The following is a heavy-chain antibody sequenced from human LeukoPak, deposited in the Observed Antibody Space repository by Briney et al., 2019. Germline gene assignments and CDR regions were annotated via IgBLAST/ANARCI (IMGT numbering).Heavy chain of an antibody. CDR3: AREPGYCSSTSCYTTEIDN. J-gene: IGHJ4*02. V-gene: IGHV3-74*01. CDR2: INSDGSST. D-gene: IGHD2-2*02. CDR1: GFTFSSYW. Sequence: LGGSLRLSCAASGFTFSSYWMHWVRQAPGKGLVWVSRINSDGSSTSYADSVKGRFTISRDNAKNTLYLQMNSLRAEDTAVYYCAREPGYCSSTSCYTTEIDNWGQGTLVTVSS.